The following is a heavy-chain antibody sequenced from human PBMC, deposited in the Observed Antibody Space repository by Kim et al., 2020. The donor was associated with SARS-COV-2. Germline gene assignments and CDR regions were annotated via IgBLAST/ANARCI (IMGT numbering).Heavy chain of an antibody. J-gene: IGHJ6*01. V-gene: IGHV3-11*04. D-gene: IGHD1-20*01. CDR2: INSRGTTT. Sequence: GGSLRLSCAASGFTLNDYYVSWVRQAPGKGLEWIAYINSRGTTTYYADSVEGRFTLSWDNAMNSVYLEMNSLRADDTARYYCARDGIATVDSLDYGIDV. CDR3: ARDGIATVDSLDYGIDV. CDR1: GFTLNDYY.